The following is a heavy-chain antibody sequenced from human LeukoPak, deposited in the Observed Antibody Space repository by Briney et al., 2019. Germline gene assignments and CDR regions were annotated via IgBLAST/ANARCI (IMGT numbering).Heavy chain of an antibody. CDR3: AEEMGYCSGGSCWSIYYMDV. CDR2: IYYTGST. Sequence: SETLSLTCTVSGGSISSSNYYWGWIRQPPGKGLEWIGIIYYTGSTYYNPSLKSRVTISVDTSKNQFSLKLSSVTAADTAVYYCAEEMGYCSGGSCWSIYYMDVWGKGTTVTVSS. V-gene: IGHV4-39*01. J-gene: IGHJ6*03. D-gene: IGHD2-15*01. CDR1: GGSISSSNYY.